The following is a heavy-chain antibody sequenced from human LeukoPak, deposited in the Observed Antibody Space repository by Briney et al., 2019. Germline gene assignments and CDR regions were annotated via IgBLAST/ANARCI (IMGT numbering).Heavy chain of an antibody. V-gene: IGHV3-53*01. J-gene: IGHJ4*02. CDR3: ARDRGGGGIFDY. CDR2: IYSGGST. CDR1: GFTVSSNY. Sequence: TGGSLRLSCAASGFTVSSNYMSWVRQAPGKGLEWVSVIYSGGSTYYADSVKGRFTISRDNAKNSLYLQMNSLRAEDTAVYYCARDRGGGGIFDYWGQGTLVTVSS. D-gene: IGHD3-10*01.